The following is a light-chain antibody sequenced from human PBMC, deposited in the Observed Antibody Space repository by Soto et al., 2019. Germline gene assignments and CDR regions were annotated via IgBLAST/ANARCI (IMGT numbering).Light chain of an antibody. V-gene: IGLV2-8*01. CDR2: EVS. CDR3: SSYAGSNNVV. Sequence: QSALTQPPSASGSPGQSVTISCTGTSSDVGAYNYVSWYQQHPGKAPTLMIYEVSKRPSGVPDRFSGSKSGNTASLTVSGLQAEDEADYYCSSYAGSNNVVFGGGTKLTVL. CDR1: SSDVGAYNY. J-gene: IGLJ2*01.